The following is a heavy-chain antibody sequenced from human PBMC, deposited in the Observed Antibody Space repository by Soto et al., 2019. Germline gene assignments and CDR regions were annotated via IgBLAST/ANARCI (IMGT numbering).Heavy chain of an antibody. CDR3: ARSEMTYNWND. Sequence: EVQLLESGGDLVQPGGSLRLSCAASGFTFRGDAMSWVRQAPGKGLEWVSSISGSGEMTHYADSVKGRFTISRDNAKNTLYLQMERLRAEATALYYCARSEMTYNWNDWGQGALVTVSS. V-gene: IGHV3-23*01. CDR1: GFTFRGDA. J-gene: IGHJ4*02. CDR2: ISGSGEMT. D-gene: IGHD1-20*01.